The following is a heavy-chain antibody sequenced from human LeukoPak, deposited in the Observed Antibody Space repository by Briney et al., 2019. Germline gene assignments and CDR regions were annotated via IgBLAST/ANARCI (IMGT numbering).Heavy chain of an antibody. CDR3: ARAVPDDSSGWLDAFDI. CDR2: ISYDGSNK. J-gene: IGHJ3*02. Sequence: PGGSLRLSCAASGFTFSSYAMHWVRQAPGKGLEWVAVISYDGSNKYYADSVKGRFTISRDNSKNTLFLQTNSLRAEDTAIYYCARAVPDDSSGWLDAFDIWGQGTMVTVSS. V-gene: IGHV3-30*04. CDR1: GFTFSSYA. D-gene: IGHD6-19*01.